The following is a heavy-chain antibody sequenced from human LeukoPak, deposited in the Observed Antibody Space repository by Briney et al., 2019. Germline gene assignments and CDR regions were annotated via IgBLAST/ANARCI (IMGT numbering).Heavy chain of an antibody. J-gene: IGHJ4*02. Sequence: GGSLRLSCAAPGFTFSSYGMHWVRQAPGKGLEWVAVIWYDGSNKYYADSVKGRFTISRDNSKNTLYLQMNSLRAEDTAVYYCAKDFNAYYDSSGSPDYWGQGTLVTVSS. CDR2: IWYDGSNK. CDR1: GFTFSSYG. CDR3: AKDFNAYYDSSGSPDY. D-gene: IGHD3-22*01. V-gene: IGHV3-33*06.